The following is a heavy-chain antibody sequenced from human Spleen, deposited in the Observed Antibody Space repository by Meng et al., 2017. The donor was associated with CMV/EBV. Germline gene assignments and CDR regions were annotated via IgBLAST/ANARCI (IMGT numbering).Heavy chain of an antibody. J-gene: IGHJ4*02. D-gene: IGHD3-3*01. Sequence: SCTVSGGSISSYYWSWIRQPPGKGLEWIGYIYYSGSTIYNPSLKSRVTISVDTSKNQFSLKLSSVTAADTAVYYCARETTYYDFWSGYLDYWGQGTLVTVSS. CDR2: IYYSGST. CDR1: GGSISSYY. V-gene: IGHV4-59*01. CDR3: ARETTYYDFWSGYLDY.